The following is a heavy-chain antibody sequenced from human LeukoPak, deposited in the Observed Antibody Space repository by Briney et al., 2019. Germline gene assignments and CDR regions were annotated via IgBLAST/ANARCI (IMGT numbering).Heavy chain of an antibody. J-gene: IGHJ3*02. CDR2: KYARGSS. CDR3: ARGRYCSADICTGGDSFDI. CDR1: GGSISNYY. V-gene: IGHV4-4*07. D-gene: IGHD2-15*01. Sequence: PSETLSLTCTVSGGSISNYYWSWIRQPAGKGLEWIGRKYARGSSNYNPPVQSRVTISVDTSKKQFSLKLMSVTAADTAVYYCARGRYCSADICTGGDSFDIWGQGTMVSVSP.